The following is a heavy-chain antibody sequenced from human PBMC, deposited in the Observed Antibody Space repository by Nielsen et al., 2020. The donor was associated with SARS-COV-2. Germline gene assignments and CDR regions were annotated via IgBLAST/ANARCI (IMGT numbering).Heavy chain of an antibody. CDR1: GFTFSNAW. D-gene: IGHD4-17*01. J-gene: IGHJ4*02. CDR2: IKSKTDGGTT. Sequence: GESLKISCAASGFTFSNAWMSWVRQAPGKGLEWVGRIKSKTDGGTTDYAAPVKGRFTISRDDSKNTLYLQMNSLKTEDTAVYYCTTQSYGDYVYWGQGTLVTVSS. V-gene: IGHV3-15*01. CDR3: TTQSYGDYVY.